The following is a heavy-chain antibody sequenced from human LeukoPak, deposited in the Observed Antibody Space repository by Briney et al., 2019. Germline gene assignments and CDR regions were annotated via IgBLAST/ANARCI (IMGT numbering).Heavy chain of an antibody. J-gene: IGHJ4*02. CDR3: ATDTNLYGGPRASGGCDF. V-gene: IGHV3-33*01. D-gene: IGHD4-23*01. CDR1: GFIFSNYG. CDR2: IWHEASNT. Sequence: SGGSLRLSCAASGFIFSNYGMHWVRQAPGKGLEWVAVIWHEASNTYYGDSVKGRFTISRDDSKNTLFLQMNSLRGEDTAVYYCATDTNLYGGPRASGGCDFWGQGTLVTVSS.